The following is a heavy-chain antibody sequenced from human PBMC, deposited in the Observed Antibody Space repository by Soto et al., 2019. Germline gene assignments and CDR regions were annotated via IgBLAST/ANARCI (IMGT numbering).Heavy chain of an antibody. D-gene: IGHD3-9*01. J-gene: IGHJ4*02. Sequence: QVQLVESGGGVVQPGRSLRVSCAASGFTFSNYAMHWGRRAPGKGLEWVAITSSDGSEKDYADSVKGRFTISRDNSKNTLYLQMNSLRAEDTAVYYCARDKDKILTGYHDYWGQGTLVNVSS. CDR2: TSSDGSEK. V-gene: IGHV3-30-3*01. CDR3: ARDKDKILTGYHDY. CDR1: GFTFSNYA.